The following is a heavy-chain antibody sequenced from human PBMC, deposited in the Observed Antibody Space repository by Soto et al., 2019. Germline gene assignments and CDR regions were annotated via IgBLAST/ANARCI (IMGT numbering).Heavy chain of an antibody. CDR2: IYYSGST. D-gene: IGHD6-13*01. CDR1: GGSISSSSYY. Sequence: QLQLQESGPGLVKPSETLSLTCTVSGGSISSSSYYWGWIRQPPGKGLEWIGGIYYSGSTYYNPARMIRVTQPVDTSKNQFSLKLGSVTAADTAVYYCARNDIAAAVYWGQGTLVTVSS. CDR3: ARNDIAAAVY. V-gene: IGHV4-39*01. J-gene: IGHJ4*02.